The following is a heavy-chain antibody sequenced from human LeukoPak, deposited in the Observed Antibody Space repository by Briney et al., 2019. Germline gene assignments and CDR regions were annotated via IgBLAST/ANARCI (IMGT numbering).Heavy chain of an antibody. CDR1: GFTFSTFW. Sequence: PGGSLTLSCAASGFTFSTFWMSWVRQAPGKGLEWVASIKEDGSEKYYVDSVKGRFTISRDNAKNTLFLQMNSLRVEDTAVYYCARDMPFGGYWGQGTLVTVSS. CDR3: ARDMPFGGY. D-gene: IGHD3-10*01. CDR2: IKEDGSEK. J-gene: IGHJ4*02. V-gene: IGHV3-7*01.